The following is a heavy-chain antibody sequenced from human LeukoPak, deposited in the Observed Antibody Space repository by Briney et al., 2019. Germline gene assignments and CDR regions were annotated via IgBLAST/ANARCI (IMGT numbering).Heavy chain of an antibody. CDR2: INGSTT. J-gene: IGHJ4*02. CDR1: GFSFSSSW. D-gene: IGHD2-2*02. CDR3: ASYFRCSGATCYTNY. Sequence: GGSLRLSCAASGFSFSSSWMHWVRQAPGKGLVWVSRINGSTTNYADSVKGRFTISRDNAKNTLYLQMNSLRAEDTAVYYCASYFRCSGATCYTNYWGQGTLVTVSS. V-gene: IGHV3-74*01.